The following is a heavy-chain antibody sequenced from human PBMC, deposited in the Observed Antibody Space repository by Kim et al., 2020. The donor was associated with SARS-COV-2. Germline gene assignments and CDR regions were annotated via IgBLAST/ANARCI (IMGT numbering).Heavy chain of an antibody. V-gene: IGHV3-30-3*02. J-gene: IGHJ4*02. Sequence: GRNKYYADSGKGRFTLSRDKSKNTLYLQMNSLRAEDTAVYYCAKEPVSDYWGQGTLVTVSS. CDR3: AKEPVSDY. CDR2: GRNK.